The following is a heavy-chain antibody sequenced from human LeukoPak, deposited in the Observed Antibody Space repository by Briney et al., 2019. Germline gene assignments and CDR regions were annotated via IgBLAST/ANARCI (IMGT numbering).Heavy chain of an antibody. Sequence: GGSLRLSCAASGYSFRNYWMHWVRQAPGKGPVWVSRIDNDGRTTDYAVSVKGRFTISRDNVQNTLYLQMDSLRAEDTAVYYCARDVGGAGSYWGQGTLVTISS. J-gene: IGHJ4*02. CDR2: IDNDGRTT. V-gene: IGHV3-74*01. CDR3: ARDVGGAGSY. D-gene: IGHD3-10*01. CDR1: GYSFRNYW.